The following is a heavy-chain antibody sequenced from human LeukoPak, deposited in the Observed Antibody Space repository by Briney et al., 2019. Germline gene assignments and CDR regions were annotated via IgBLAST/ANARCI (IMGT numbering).Heavy chain of an antibody. D-gene: IGHD3-22*01. CDR1: GDSIISGSYY. Sequence: SETLSLTGSVSGDSIISGSYYWSWIRQHPGKGLEWIGYIHYTGSTYYSPSLKSRITISRDISENQFSLKLSSVTAADTAVYYCARAKYYSDSSGLLDYWGQGTLVTVSS. CDR3: ARAKYYSDSSGLLDY. CDR2: IHYTGST. V-gene: IGHV4-31*03. J-gene: IGHJ4*02.